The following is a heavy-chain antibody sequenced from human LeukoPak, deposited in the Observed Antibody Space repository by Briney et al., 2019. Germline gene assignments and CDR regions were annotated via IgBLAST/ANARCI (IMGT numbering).Heavy chain of an antibody. V-gene: IGHV3-48*03. CDR1: GFTFSSYE. CDR3: ARDGPPAGLYFDN. Sequence: GGSLRLSCAASGFTFSSYEMNWVRQAPGKGLEWVSYISQSGNTVYYADSVKGRFTISRDNAKNSLYLQMYGLTAEDTAVYYCARDGPPAGLYFDNWGQGTLVTVSS. CDR2: ISQSGNTV. D-gene: IGHD2-2*01. J-gene: IGHJ4*02.